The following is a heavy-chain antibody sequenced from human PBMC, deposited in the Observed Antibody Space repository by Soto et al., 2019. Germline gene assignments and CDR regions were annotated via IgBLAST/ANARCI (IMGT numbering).Heavy chain of an antibody. CDR1: GGSFSGYY. V-gene: IGHV4-34*01. J-gene: IGHJ6*02. CDR2: INHSGST. D-gene: IGHD2-15*01. Sequence: SETLSLTCAVYGGSFSGYYWSWIRQPPGKGLEWIGEINHSGSTNYNPSLKSRVTISVDTSKNQFSLKLSSVTAADTAVYYCARGKVVVAATQDYYYYGMDVWGQGTTVTVSS. CDR3: ARGKVVVAATQDYYYYGMDV.